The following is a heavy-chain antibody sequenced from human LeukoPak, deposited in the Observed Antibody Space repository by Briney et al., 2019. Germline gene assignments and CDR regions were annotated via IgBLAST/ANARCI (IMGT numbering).Heavy chain of an antibody. J-gene: IGHJ4*02. Sequence: GASVKVSCKASGYTFTSYYMHWVRQAPGQGLERMGIINPSGGSTCYAHKFPGRVTMTRDTSTSTVYMELSSLRSEDTAVYYCARDRANSGYYFDYWGQGTLVTV. CDR1: GYTFTSYY. CDR2: INPSGGST. CDR3: ARDRANSGYYFDY. V-gene: IGHV1-46*01. D-gene: IGHD1-1*01.